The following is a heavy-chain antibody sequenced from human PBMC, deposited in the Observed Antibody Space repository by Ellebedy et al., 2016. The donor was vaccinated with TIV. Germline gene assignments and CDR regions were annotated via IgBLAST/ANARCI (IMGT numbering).Heavy chain of an antibody. J-gene: IGHJ3*02. CDR3: VLSSGGEAFDI. V-gene: IGHV4-28*01. Sequence: MPSETLSLTCAVSGYSISSSNWWGWIRQPPGKGLEWIGYIFYSGSTYYNPSLKSRVTMSVDTSKNQFSLKLSSVAAVDTAVYYCVLSSGGEAFDIWGQGTVVTVSS. D-gene: IGHD3-22*01. CDR2: IFYSGST. CDR1: GYSISSSNW.